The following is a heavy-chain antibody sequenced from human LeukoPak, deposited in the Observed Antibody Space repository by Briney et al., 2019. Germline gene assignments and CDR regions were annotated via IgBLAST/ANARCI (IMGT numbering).Heavy chain of an antibody. Sequence: GGSLRFSCAASGFTFSSYSMNWVRQAPGNGLEWVSSISSSSSYIYYADSVKGRFAISRDNAKNSLYLQMTSLSVEDTAVYFCARSPATGTTDFWGQGTLVTVSS. CDR3: ARSPATGTTDF. J-gene: IGHJ4*02. V-gene: IGHV3-21*01. CDR1: GFTFSSYS. CDR2: ISSSSSYI. D-gene: IGHD1-7*01.